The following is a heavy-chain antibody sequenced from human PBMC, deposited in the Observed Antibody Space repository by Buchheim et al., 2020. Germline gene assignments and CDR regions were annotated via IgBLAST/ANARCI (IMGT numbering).Heavy chain of an antibody. D-gene: IGHD3-10*01. V-gene: IGHV3-30*02. CDR2: IRYDGSNK. CDR1: EFTFSSYG. CDR3: AKGVRSYSGVYYGMDV. J-gene: IGHJ6*02. Sequence: QVQLVESGGGVVQPGRSLRLSCAASEFTFSSYGMHWVRQAPGKGLEWVAFIRYDGSNKYYADSVKGRFTISRDNSKNTLYLQMNSLRAEDTSVYYCAKGVRSYSGVYYGMDVWGQGTT.